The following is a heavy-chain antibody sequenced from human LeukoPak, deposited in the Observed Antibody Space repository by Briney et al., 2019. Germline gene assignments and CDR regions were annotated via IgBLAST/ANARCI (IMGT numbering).Heavy chain of an antibody. CDR3: AREDRGWYGFDY. CDR2: ISSNSSYI. CDR1: GFTFSSYS. J-gene: IGHJ4*02. V-gene: IGHV3-21*01. Sequence: GGSLRLSCAASGFTFSSYSMNWVRQAPGKGLEWVSSISSNSSYIYYADSVKGRFTISRDNAKNSLYLQMNSLRAEDTAVYYCAREDRGWYGFDYWGQGTLVTVSS. D-gene: IGHD6-19*01.